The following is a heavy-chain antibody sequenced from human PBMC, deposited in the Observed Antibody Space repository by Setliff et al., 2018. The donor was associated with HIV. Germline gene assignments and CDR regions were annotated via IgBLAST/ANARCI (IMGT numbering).Heavy chain of an antibody. V-gene: IGHV4-61*02. CDR1: GGSINNGPFY. J-gene: IGHJ4*02. CDR2: IYTSGST. D-gene: IGHD2-15*01. CDR3: ARGNCDGGTCFSGYHFDF. Sequence: SETLSLTCSVSGGSINNGPFYWSWIRQSAGKGLEWIGRIYTSGSTFYNPSLKSRITTPLDTSKNHVSLLLSSVTAADTAVYYCARGNCDGGTCFSGYHFDFWGQGKLVTVSS.